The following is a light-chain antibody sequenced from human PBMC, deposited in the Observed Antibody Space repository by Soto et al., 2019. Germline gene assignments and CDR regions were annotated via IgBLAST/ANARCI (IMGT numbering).Light chain of an antibody. CDR1: QSVGSN. CDR3: QQYNNWPPFT. CDR2: DAS. J-gene: IGKJ4*01. V-gene: IGKV3-15*01. Sequence: EIGMTQSPGTLSVSPGERATLSCRATQSVGSNLAWYQQKPGQAPRLLIYDASTRATGVPARFSGSGSGTDFTLTISSLRSEDVAVYHCQQYNNWPPFTFGGGTKVEIK.